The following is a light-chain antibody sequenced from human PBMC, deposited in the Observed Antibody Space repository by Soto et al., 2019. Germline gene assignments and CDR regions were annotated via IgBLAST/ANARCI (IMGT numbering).Light chain of an antibody. CDR2: DDS. CDR3: QVWDGSGGHLV. CDR1: NIGRKS. Sequence: SYELTQAPSVSVAPGKTATITCGGNNIGRKSVHWYQQKPGQAPVKVIYDDSDWPSGIPERISGSNSGNTATLTINRVEAGDEADYYCQVWDGSGGHLVFGGGTKLTVL. J-gene: IGLJ2*01. V-gene: IGLV3-21*04.